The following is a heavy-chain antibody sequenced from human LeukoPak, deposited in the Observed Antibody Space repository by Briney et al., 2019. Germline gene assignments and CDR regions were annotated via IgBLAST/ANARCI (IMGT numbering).Heavy chain of an antibody. CDR3: ARARDTAMGPFDY. D-gene: IGHD5-18*01. CDR2: IYYSGST. J-gene: IGHJ4*02. V-gene: IGHV4-59*01. CDR1: GGPISSYY. Sequence: SETLSLTCTVSGGPISSYYWSWIRQPPGKGLEWIGYIYYSGSTKYNPSLKSRITTSVDTSKNQFSLKLTSVTAADTAVYYCARARDTAMGPFDYWGQGTLVTVSS.